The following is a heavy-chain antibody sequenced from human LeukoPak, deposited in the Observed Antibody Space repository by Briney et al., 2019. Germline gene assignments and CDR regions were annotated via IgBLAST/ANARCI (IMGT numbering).Heavy chain of an antibody. J-gene: IGHJ4*02. Sequence: SETLSLTCTVSGGSISSGGYYWSWIRQHPGKGLKWIGYIYYSGSTYYNPSLKSRVTISVDTSKNQFSLKLSSVTAADTAVYYCARGRLWFGEPREFDYWGQGTLVTVSS. CDR1: GGSISSGGYY. CDR3: ARGRLWFGEPREFDY. V-gene: IGHV4-31*03. D-gene: IGHD3-10*01. CDR2: IYYSGST.